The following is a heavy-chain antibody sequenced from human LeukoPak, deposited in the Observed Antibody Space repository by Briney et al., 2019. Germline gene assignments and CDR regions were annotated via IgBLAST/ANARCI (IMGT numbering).Heavy chain of an antibody. V-gene: IGHV4-39*01. CDR3: AGSADSTRWYYYDF. D-gene: IGHD2/OR15-2a*01. Sequence: NPSETLSLTCTVSGGSISSSSYYWGWIRQPPGKGLEWIGSIYYSGSSYYTPSLKIRLTISVDTSKDQFSLKLTSVSPAHTGVYFCAGSADSTRWYYYDFWGQGTLVTVSS. CDR2: IYYSGSS. CDR1: GGSISSSSYY. J-gene: IGHJ4*02.